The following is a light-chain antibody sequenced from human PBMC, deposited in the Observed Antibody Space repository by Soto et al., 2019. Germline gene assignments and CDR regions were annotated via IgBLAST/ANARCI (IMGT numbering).Light chain of an antibody. CDR1: QRVSSN. V-gene: IGKV3-15*01. J-gene: IGKJ1*01. CDR3: QQYNNWPLPSWT. Sequence: EIVMTQSPATLSVSPVERATLSCRASQRVSSNLAWYQQKPGQAPRLLIYGASHRATGIPARFSGSGSGTDFTLTIRSLHAEDFAVYYCQQYNNWPLPSWTFGLGTKVAIK. CDR2: GAS.